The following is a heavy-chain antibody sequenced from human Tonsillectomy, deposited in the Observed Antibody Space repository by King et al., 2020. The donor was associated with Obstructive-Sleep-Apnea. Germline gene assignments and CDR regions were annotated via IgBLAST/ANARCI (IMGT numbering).Heavy chain of an antibody. CDR2: ISYDGRNK. D-gene: IGHD5-18*01. V-gene: IGHV3-30-3*01. CDR1: GFTFSNYA. CDR3: ARDHGYSYGYIDYYFDY. J-gene: IGHJ4*02. Sequence: VQLVESGGGVVQPGWSLRLSCAASGFTFSNYAMHWVRQAPGKGLEWVAIISYDGRNKYNADSVKGRFTISRDDSKNTRDLQMNSLRAEDTAVYYCARDHGYSYGYIDYYFDYWGQGTLVTVSS.